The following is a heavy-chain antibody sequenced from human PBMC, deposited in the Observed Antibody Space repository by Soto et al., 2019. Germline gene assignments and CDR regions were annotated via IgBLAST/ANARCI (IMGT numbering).Heavy chain of an antibody. Sequence: SETLSLTCTVSGGSISSSSYYWGWIRQPPGKGLEWIGSIYYSGSTYYNPSLKSRVTISVDTSKNQFSLKLTSVTAADTAMYYCAREPQYSDCEFDPWGQGTLVSVP. CDR1: GGSISSSSYY. D-gene: IGHD2-21*01. CDR3: AREPQYSDCEFDP. J-gene: IGHJ5*02. V-gene: IGHV4-39*07. CDR2: IYYSGST.